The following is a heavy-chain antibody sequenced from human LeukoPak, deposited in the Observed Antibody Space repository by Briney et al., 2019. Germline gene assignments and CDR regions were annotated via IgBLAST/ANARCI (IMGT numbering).Heavy chain of an antibody. V-gene: IGHV3-30*02. D-gene: IGHD3-10*01. CDR3: AKVMVRGVIIND. J-gene: IGHJ4*02. CDR1: GFTFSSYG. CDR2: IRYDGSNK. Sequence: GGSLRLSCAASGFTFSSYGMHWVRQAPGKGLEWVAFIRYDGSNKYYADSVKGRFTISRDNSKNTLYLQMNSLRAEDTAVYHCAKVMVRGVIINDWGQGTLVTVSS.